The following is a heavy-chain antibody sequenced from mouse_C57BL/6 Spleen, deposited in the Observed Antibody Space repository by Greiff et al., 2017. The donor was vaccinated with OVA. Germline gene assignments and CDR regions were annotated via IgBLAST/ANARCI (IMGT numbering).Heavy chain of an antibody. Sequence: EVNVVESGEGLVKPGGSLKLSCAASGFTFSSYAMSWVRQTPEKRLEWVAYISSGGDYIYYADTVKGRFTISRDNARNTLYLQMSSLKSEDTAMYYCTREDDYDYYAMDYWGQGTSVTVSS. J-gene: IGHJ4*01. D-gene: IGHD2-4*01. CDR1: GFTFSSYA. V-gene: IGHV5-9-1*02. CDR3: TREDDYDYYAMDY. CDR2: ISSGGDYI.